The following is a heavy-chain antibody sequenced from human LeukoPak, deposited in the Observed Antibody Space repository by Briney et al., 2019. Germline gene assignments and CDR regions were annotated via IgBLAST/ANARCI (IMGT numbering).Heavy chain of an antibody. CDR1: GGSISSGSYY. Sequence: PSETLSLTCTVSGGSISSGSYYWSWIRQPAGKGLEWIGRIYTSGSTNYNPSLKSRVTISVDTSKNQFSLKLSSVTAADTAVYYCARDSLTTAPGDVWGKGTTVTVSS. J-gene: IGHJ6*03. CDR3: ARDSLTTAPGDV. D-gene: IGHD3-22*01. V-gene: IGHV4-61*02. CDR2: IYTSGST.